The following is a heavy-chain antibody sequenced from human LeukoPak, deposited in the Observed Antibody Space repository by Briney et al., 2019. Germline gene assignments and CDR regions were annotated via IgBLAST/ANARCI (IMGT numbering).Heavy chain of an antibody. Sequence: PGGSLRLSCAASGFTFGNYGMSWVRQAPGKGLEWVSSIRNSGDTTYYADSVKGRFSISRDNSKNTVSLQMNSLRAEDTAVYYCAKSFCSGGFCYTTLAFDIWGQGTMVTVSS. V-gene: IGHV3-23*01. CDR3: AKSFCSGGFCYTTLAFDI. D-gene: IGHD2-8*02. CDR2: IRNSGDTT. CDR1: GFTFGNYG. J-gene: IGHJ3*02.